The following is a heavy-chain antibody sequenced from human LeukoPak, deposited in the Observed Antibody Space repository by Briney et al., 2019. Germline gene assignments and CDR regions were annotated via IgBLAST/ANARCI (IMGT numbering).Heavy chain of an antibody. Sequence: GASVKVSCKASGGTFSSYAISWVRQAPGQGLEWMGGIIPIFGTANYAQKFQGRVTITADKSTSTAYMELSSLRSEDTAVYYCASSPSLRENGDLNYWGQGTLVTVPS. J-gene: IGHJ4*02. CDR3: ASSPSLRENGDLNY. CDR2: IIPIFGTA. V-gene: IGHV1-69*06. CDR1: GGTFSSYA. D-gene: IGHD4-17*01.